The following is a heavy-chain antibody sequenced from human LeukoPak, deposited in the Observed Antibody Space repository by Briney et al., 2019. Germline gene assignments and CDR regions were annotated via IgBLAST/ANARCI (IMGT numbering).Heavy chain of an antibody. V-gene: IGHV3-53*01. CDR2: VHSAGST. CDR3: ASPYGSGNGMDV. D-gene: IGHD3-10*01. Sequence: GGSLRLSCAASGFIVSFNYMSWVRQAPGKGLEWVSAVHSAGSTYYADSVKDRFFISRDTSTSTLYLHINSLTAEDTAVYYCASPYGSGNGMDVWGKGTTVTVSS. J-gene: IGHJ6*04. CDR1: GFIVSFNY.